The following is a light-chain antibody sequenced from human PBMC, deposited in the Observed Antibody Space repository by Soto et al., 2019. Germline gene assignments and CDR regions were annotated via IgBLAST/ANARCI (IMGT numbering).Light chain of an antibody. V-gene: IGKV3-15*01. CDR1: QNIYSN. Sequence: EIVLTHSPATLSVSPVERATFSCRASQNIYSNIAWYQQRPGQAPRLLIYRASTRATGVPARFSGSGSGTEFTLTISSLQSEDFAVYSCLQYHNLWAFGQGTKVDIK. CDR2: RAS. J-gene: IGKJ1*01. CDR3: LQYHNLWA.